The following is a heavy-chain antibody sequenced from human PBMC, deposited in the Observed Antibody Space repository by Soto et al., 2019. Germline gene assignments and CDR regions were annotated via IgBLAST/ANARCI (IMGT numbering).Heavy chain of an antibody. CDR2: ISGTGGST. CDR1: GFTFSSYA. Sequence: PGGSLRLSCAASGFTFSSYAMSWVRQAPGKGLEWVSAISGTGGSTYYADSVKGRFTISRDNSKNTLYLQMNSLRAEDTAVYYCVTGSPSVASGSYHYYAMDVWGQGTTVTVSS. D-gene: IGHD1-26*01. J-gene: IGHJ6*02. V-gene: IGHV3-23*01. CDR3: VTGSPSVASGSYHYYAMDV.